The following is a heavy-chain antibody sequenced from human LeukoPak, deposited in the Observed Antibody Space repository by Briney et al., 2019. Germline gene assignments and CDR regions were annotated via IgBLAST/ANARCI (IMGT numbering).Heavy chain of an antibody. CDR2: MNPNSGNT. CDR3: ARGKGRLRFLEWLPKPFDY. Sequence: ASVKVSCKASGYTFTSYDINWVRQATGQGLEWMGWMNPNSGNTGYAQKFQGRVTMTRSTSISTDYMELSSLRSEDTAVYYCARGKGRLRFLEWLPKPFDYWGQGTLVTVSS. V-gene: IGHV1-8*01. CDR1: GYTFTSYD. D-gene: IGHD3-3*01. J-gene: IGHJ4*02.